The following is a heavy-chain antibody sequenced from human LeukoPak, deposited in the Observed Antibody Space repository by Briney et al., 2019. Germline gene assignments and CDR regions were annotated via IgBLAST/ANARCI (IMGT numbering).Heavy chain of an antibody. Sequence: SETLSLTCTVSGYSISSGYYWSWIRQPPGKGLEWIGSIYYSGSTYYNPSLKSRVTISVDTSKNQFSLKLSSVTAADTAVYYCAREASCSSTSCYAGSGYFDYWGQGTLVTVSS. J-gene: IGHJ4*02. CDR2: IYYSGST. D-gene: IGHD2-2*01. V-gene: IGHV4-38-2*02. CDR1: GYSISSGYY. CDR3: AREASCSSTSCYAGSGYFDY.